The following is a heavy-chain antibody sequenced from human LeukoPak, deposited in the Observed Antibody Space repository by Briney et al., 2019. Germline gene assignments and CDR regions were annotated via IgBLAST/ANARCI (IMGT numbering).Heavy chain of an antibody. CDR2: IKSKTDGGTT. J-gene: IGHJ6*02. D-gene: IGHD3-10*01. CDR1: GLTFSNAW. CDR3: TSHEVRGVIYYYGMDV. Sequence: GGSLRLSCAASGLTFSNAWMNWVRQAPGKGLEWVGRIKSKTDGGTTDYAAPVKGRFTISRDDSKNTLYLQMNSLKTEDTAVYYCTSHEVRGVIYYYGMDVWGQGTTVTVSS. V-gene: IGHV3-15*07.